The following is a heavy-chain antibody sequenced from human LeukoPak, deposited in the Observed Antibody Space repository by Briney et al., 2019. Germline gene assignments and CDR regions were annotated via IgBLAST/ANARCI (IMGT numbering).Heavy chain of an antibody. CDR2: IYYSGST. D-gene: IGHD1-1*01. CDR3: ARWVARTGTRYNWFNP. Sequence: PSETLSLTCTVSGGSISSHYWSWIRQPPGKGLEWIGYIYYSGSTNYNPSLKSRVTISVDTSKNQFSLKLSSVTAADTAVYYCARWVARTGTRYNWFNPWGQGTLVTVSS. CDR1: GGSISSHY. V-gene: IGHV4-59*11. J-gene: IGHJ5*02.